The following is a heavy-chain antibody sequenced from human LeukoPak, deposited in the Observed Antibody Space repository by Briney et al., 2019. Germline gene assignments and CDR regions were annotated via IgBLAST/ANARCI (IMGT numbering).Heavy chain of an antibody. CDR1: GGSFSGYY. Sequence: SETLSLTCAVYGGSFSGYYWSWIRQPPGKGLEWIGYIYNSGSTNYNPSLRRRVTISMDTSKKQFSLKLTSVTAADTAMYYCARGYNYGAHYWFDYWGQGTLVTVSS. CDR2: IYNSGST. CDR3: ARGYNYGAHYWFDY. D-gene: IGHD5-18*01. V-gene: IGHV4-59*01. J-gene: IGHJ4*02.